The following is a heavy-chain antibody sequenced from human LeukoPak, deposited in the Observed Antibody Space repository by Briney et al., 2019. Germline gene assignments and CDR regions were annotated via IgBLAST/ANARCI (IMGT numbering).Heavy chain of an antibody. V-gene: IGHV3-23*01. D-gene: IGHD2-15*01. CDR2: IRSSSET. Sequence: GGSLRLSCAASGFIFSQYSMNWVRQAPGKGLEWVSHIRSSSETFYADSVKGRFTISRDNSKNTLYLLINSLRAEDTAVYYCAKSGNYYYYYDLDVWGQGTTVTVSS. CDR1: GFIFSQYS. J-gene: IGHJ6*02. CDR3: AKSGNYYYYYDLDV.